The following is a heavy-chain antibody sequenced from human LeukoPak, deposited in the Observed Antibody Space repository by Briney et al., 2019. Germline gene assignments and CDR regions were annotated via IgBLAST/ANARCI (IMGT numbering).Heavy chain of an antibody. V-gene: IGHV1-69*06. J-gene: IGHJ5*02. CDR1: GGTFSSYA. Sequence: SVKVSCKASGGTFSSYAISWVRQAPGQGLEWMGGIIPIFGTANYAQKFQGRVTMTEDTSTDTAYMELSSLRSGDTAVYYCATLHYYDSSGYSYWGFDPWGQGTLVTVSS. CDR3: ATLHYYDSSGYSYWGFDP. CDR2: IIPIFGTA. D-gene: IGHD3-22*01.